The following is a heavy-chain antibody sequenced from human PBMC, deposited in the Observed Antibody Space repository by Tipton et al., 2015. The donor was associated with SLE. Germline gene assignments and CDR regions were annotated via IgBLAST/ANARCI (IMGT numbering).Heavy chain of an antibody. J-gene: IGHJ6*01. V-gene: IGHV4-59*11. Sequence: TLSLTCTVSGGSISSHYWSWIRQPPGKGLEWIGYIYYTGSTNYNPSLMSRVTISVDTSKNQFSLKLRSVTAADTAVYYCTRARYSNYIGVMVNYYGLDVWGQGTTVTVSS. CDR1: GGSISSHY. CDR3: TRARYSNYIGVMVNYYGLDV. CDR2: IYYTGST. D-gene: IGHD4-11*01.